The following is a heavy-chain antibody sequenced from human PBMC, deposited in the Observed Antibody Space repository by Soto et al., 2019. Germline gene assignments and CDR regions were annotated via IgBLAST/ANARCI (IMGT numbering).Heavy chain of an antibody. CDR1: GFTFSSYA. CDR2: ISYDGSNK. D-gene: IGHD3-10*01. Sequence: QVQLVGSGGGVVQPGRSLRLSCAASGFTFSSYAMHWVRQDPGKGLEWVAVISYDGSNKYYADSVKGRFTISRDNSKNTLYLQMNSLRAEDTAVYYCARGDPYYYGSAYYYGMDVWGQGTTVTVSS. V-gene: IGHV3-30-3*01. J-gene: IGHJ6*02. CDR3: ARGDPYYYGSAYYYGMDV.